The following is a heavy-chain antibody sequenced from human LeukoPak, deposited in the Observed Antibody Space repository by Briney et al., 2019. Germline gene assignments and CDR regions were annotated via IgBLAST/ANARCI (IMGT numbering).Heavy chain of an antibody. D-gene: IGHD3-10*01. CDR2: ISGSGGST. V-gene: IGHV3-23*01. J-gene: IGHJ4*02. Sequence: GGSLGLSCAASGFTFSSYAMSWVRQAPGKGLEWVSAISGSGGSTYYADSVKGRFTISRDNSKNTLYLQMNSLRAEDTAVYYCAKGLLWFGELSPFDYWGQGTLVTVSS. CDR3: AKGLLWFGELSPFDY. CDR1: GFTFSSYA.